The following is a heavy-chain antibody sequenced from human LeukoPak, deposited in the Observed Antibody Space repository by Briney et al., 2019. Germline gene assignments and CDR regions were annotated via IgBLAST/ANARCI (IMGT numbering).Heavy chain of an antibody. Sequence: ASVKVSCKASGYTFTSYCMHWVRQAPGQGLERMGIINPSGGSTSYAQKFQGRVTMTRDTSTSTVYMELSSLRSEDTAVYYCARDERFEFGRAFDYWGQGTLVTVTS. V-gene: IGHV1-46*01. D-gene: IGHD3-10*01. CDR2: INPSGGST. J-gene: IGHJ4*02. CDR3: ARDERFEFGRAFDY. CDR1: GYTFTSYC.